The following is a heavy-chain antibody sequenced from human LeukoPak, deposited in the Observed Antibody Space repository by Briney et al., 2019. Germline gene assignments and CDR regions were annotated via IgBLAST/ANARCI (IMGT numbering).Heavy chain of an antibody. Sequence: ASVKVSCKASGYTFTAYYMHWVRQAPGQGLQWMGWINPSSGVTNYAQEFQGRVTMTRDTSISTAYMELSSLTFDDTAVYYCARDADYYGSGSIFRFDSWGQGTLVSVSS. CDR3: ARDADYYGSGSIFRFDS. CDR1: GYTFTAYY. V-gene: IGHV1-2*02. J-gene: IGHJ4*02. D-gene: IGHD3-10*01. CDR2: INPSSGVT.